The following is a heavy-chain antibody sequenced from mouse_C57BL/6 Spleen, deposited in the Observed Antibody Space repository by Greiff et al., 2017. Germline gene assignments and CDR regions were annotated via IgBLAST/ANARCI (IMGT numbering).Heavy chain of an antibody. CDR3: TGLIYYDDDGYAMDY. CDR1: GFTFSNYW. V-gene: IGHV6-3*01. CDR2: IRLKSDNYAT. J-gene: IGHJ4*01. Sequence: EVKLLESGGGLVQPGGSMKLSCVASGFTFSNYWMNWVRQSPEKGLEWVAQIRLKSDNYATPYAESVKGRFTISRNDTKSSVYLQMNNLRAEDTGIYYCTGLIYYDDDGYAMDYWGQGTSVTVSS. D-gene: IGHD2-4*01.